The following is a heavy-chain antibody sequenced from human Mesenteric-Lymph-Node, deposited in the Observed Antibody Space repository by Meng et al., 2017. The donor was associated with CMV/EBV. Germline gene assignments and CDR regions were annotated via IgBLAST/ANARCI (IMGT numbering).Heavy chain of an antibody. D-gene: IGHD2-2*01. J-gene: IGHJ6*02. CDR2: TYYRSKWYN. Sequence: SQTLSLTCAISGDSVSSNSAAWNWIRQSPSRGLEWLGRTYYRSKWYNDYAVSVKSRITINPDTSKNQFSLQLNSVTPEDTAVYYCARGIYCTSTSCYGMDVWGQGTTVTVSS. V-gene: IGHV6-1*01. CDR1: GDSVSSNSAA. CDR3: ARGIYCTSTSCYGMDV.